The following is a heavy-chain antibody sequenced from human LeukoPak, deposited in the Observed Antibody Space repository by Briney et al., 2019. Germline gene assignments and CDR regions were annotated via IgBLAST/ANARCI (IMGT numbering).Heavy chain of an antibody. Sequence: GASVKVSCKASGYTFTSYDINWVRQATGQGLEWMGWMNPNSGNTGYAQKFQGRVTMTRNTSISTAYMELSSLRSEDTAVYYCARDQDDILTGPPHDAFDIWGQGTMVTVSS. CDR2: MNPNSGNT. D-gene: IGHD3-9*01. CDR3: ARDQDDILTGPPHDAFDI. CDR1: GYTFTSYD. V-gene: IGHV1-8*01. J-gene: IGHJ3*02.